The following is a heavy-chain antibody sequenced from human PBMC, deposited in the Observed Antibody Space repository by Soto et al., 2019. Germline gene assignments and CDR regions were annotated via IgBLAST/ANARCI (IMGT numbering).Heavy chain of an antibody. Sequence: SETLSLTCSVSGGSISSYYWSWIRQPPGKGLEWIGYIYYSGSTNYNPSLKSRVTISVDTSKNQFSLKLSSVTAADTAVYYCARHRGYGDYDYWGQGTLVTVSS. J-gene: IGHJ4*02. D-gene: IGHD4-17*01. V-gene: IGHV4-59*08. CDR1: GGSISSYY. CDR2: IYYSGST. CDR3: ARHRGYGDYDY.